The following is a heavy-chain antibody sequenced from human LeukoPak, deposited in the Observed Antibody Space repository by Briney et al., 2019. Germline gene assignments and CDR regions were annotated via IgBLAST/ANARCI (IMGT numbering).Heavy chain of an antibody. V-gene: IGHV4-59*01. CDR2: IYYNGDT. Sequence: PSETLSLTCTASGGSITSFYWNWIRQSPGKGLEWIGSIYYNGDTNYNPSLKSRVSISIDTSKTHFSLKLSSVTPADTAVYYCARRNAFDIWSQGTMVTVSS. J-gene: IGHJ3*02. CDR1: GGSITSFY. CDR3: ARRNAFDI.